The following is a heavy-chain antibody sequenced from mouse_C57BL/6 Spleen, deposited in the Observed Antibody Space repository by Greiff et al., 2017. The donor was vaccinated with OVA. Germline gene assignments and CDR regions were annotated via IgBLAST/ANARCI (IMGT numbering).Heavy chain of an antibody. CDR3: AREGLDSSGFFAY. Sequence: VKLQESGPELVKPGASVKISCKASGYAFSSSWMNWVKQRPGKGLEWIGRIYPGDGDTNYNGKFKGKATLTADKSSSTAYMQLSSLTSEDSAVYFCAREGLDSSGFFAYWGQGTLVTVSA. CDR1: GYAFSSSW. D-gene: IGHD3-2*02. V-gene: IGHV1-82*01. J-gene: IGHJ3*01. CDR2: IYPGDGDT.